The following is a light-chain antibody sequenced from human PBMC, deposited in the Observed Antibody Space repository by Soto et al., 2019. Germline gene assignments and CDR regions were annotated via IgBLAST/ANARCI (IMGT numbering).Light chain of an antibody. Sequence: DIQMTQSPSSLSASVGDRVTITCRASQSISSYLNWYQQKPGKAPKVLIYDASSVQSGVPSRFSGSGSGTDLPLTISSLRPEDFATYYCQQSYTTPPWRFGQGTKVDLK. CDR2: DAS. CDR1: QSISSY. J-gene: IGKJ1*01. CDR3: QQSYTTPPWR. V-gene: IGKV1-39*01.